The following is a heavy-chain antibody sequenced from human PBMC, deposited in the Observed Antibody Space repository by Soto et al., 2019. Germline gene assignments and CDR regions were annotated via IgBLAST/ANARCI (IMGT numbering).Heavy chain of an antibody. CDR2: IYYSGST. CDR3: ARLSGRWQSWFDP. Sequence: SETLSLTCTVSGGSISSYYWSWIRQPPGKGLEWIGYIYYSGSTNYNPSLKSRVTISVDTSKNQFSLKLSSVTAADTAVYYCARLSGRWQSWFDPWGQGTLVTVYS. D-gene: IGHD6-25*01. V-gene: IGHV4-59*12. CDR1: GGSISSYY. J-gene: IGHJ5*02.